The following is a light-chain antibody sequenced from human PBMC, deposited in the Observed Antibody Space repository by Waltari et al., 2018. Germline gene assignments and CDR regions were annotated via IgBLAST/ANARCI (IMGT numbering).Light chain of an antibody. V-gene: IGLV4-69*01. J-gene: IGLJ3*02. CDR2: VNSDGSH. CDR1: SGHSSNV. Sequence: QLGLTQSPSASASLGASVKLTCTLSSGHSSNVIAWLQQQPEKGPRYLMKVNSDGSHSKGDEIPDRFSGSSSGAERYLTISSLQSEDEADYYCQTGGHGTWVFGGGTKLTVL. CDR3: QTGGHGTWV.